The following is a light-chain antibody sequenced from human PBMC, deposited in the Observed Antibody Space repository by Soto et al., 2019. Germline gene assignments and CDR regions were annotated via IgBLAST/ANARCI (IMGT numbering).Light chain of an antibody. CDR2: DAS. V-gene: IGKV3-11*01. Sequence: EIVLTQSPATLSLSPGERATLSCRVSRSISNYLAWYQHKPGQAPRLLIYDASTRATGIPARFSGSGSGTDFTLTISSLEPEDFAVYFCQLRSNWPPTWTFGPGTKVEVK. J-gene: IGKJ1*01. CDR1: RSISNY. CDR3: QLRSNWPPTWT.